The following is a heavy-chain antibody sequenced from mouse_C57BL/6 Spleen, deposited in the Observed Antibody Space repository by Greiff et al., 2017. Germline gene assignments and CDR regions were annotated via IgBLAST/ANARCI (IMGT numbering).Heavy chain of an antibody. CDR1: GYAFSSSW. D-gene: IGHD1-1*01. CDR2: IYPGDGDT. J-gene: IGHJ1*03. Sequence: QVQLKQSGPELVKPGASVKISCKASGYAFSSSWMNWVKQRPGKGLEWIGRIYPGDGDTNYNGKFKGKATLTADKTSSTAYMQLSSLTSEDAAVYFCATTVVADWDFEVWGTGTTVTVAS. CDR3: ATTVVADWDFEV. V-gene: IGHV1-82*01.